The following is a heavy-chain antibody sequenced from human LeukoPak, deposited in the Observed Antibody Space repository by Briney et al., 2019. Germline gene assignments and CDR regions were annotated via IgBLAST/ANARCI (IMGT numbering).Heavy chain of an antibody. D-gene: IGHD3-10*01. J-gene: IGHJ4*02. CDR3: ARGSSSYFFDY. Sequence: GGSLRLSCAASGFTVSSNYMSWVRQAPGKGLEWVSVIYSGGGTYYADSVKGRFTISRHNSKNTLYLQMNSLRAEDTAVYYCARGSSSYFFDYWGQGTLVTVSS. V-gene: IGHV3-53*04. CDR1: GFTVSSNY. CDR2: IYSGGGT.